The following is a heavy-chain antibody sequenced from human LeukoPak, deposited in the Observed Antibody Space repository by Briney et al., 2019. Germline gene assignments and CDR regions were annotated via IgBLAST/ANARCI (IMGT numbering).Heavy chain of an antibody. CDR2: INPNSGGT. Sequence: GASVKVSCKASGYTFTGYYMHWVRQAPGQGLEWMGWINPNSGGTNYAQKFQGRVTMTRDTSISTAYMELSRLRSDDTAVYYCARARYSSGWYYFDYWGQGTLVTVSS. J-gene: IGHJ4*02. CDR1: GYTFTGYY. CDR3: ARARYSSGWYYFDY. V-gene: IGHV1-2*02. D-gene: IGHD6-19*01.